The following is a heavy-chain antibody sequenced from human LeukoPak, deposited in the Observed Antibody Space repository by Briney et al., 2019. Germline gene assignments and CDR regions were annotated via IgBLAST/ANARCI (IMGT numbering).Heavy chain of an antibody. CDR1: GFTFSDYY. Sequence: GGSLRLSCAVSGFTFSDYYMDWVRQAPGKGLEWVGRIRNKADSYTTEYAASVKGRFTIAREDSSNSLYLQMNSLQTEDTAMYYCVRGYRGLDSWGQGTLVTVST. CDR3: VRGYRGLDS. CDR2: IRNKADSYTT. J-gene: IGHJ4*02. V-gene: IGHV3-72*01. D-gene: IGHD5-12*01.